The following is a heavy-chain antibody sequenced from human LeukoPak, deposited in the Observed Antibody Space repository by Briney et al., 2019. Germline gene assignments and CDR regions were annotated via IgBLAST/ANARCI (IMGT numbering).Heavy chain of an antibody. CDR2: INQGGSRL. Sequence: GGSLRLSCAGSGFTFGRYWMSWVRQAPGKGLEWVASINQGGSRLHYLDSVTGRFIISRDDAQNSLFLQMTRLRVDDTAVYYCARLKDDVTKLDYWGQGTLVSISS. V-gene: IGHV3-7*01. CDR1: GFTFGRYW. D-gene: IGHD2-8*01. CDR3: ARLKDDVTKLDY. J-gene: IGHJ4*02.